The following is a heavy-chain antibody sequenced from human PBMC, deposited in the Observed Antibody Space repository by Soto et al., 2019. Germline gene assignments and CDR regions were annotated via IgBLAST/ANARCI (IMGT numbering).Heavy chain of an antibody. CDR3: ARSGWYRYYFDY. CDR1: GFTVSSNY. J-gene: IGHJ4*02. CDR2: IYSGGST. V-gene: IGHV3-66*01. D-gene: IGHD6-19*01. Sequence: GSLRLSCAASGFTVSSNYMSWVRQAPGKGLEWVSVIYSGGSTYYADSVKGRFTISRDNSKNTLYLQMNSLRAEDTAVYYCARSGWYRYYFDYWGQGTLVTVSS.